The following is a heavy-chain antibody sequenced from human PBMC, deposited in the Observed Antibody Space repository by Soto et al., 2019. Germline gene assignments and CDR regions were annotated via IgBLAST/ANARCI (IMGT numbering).Heavy chain of an antibody. J-gene: IGHJ6*02. CDR2: IHASSISNI. Sequence: PGGSLRLSCVASGFTLSSYHVDWVRQAPGKGLEWISYIHASSISNIYYADSVKGRFTISRDNAKNSLYLQMDSLRAEDTAVYYCARDGTTGTANYHYAMDVWGQGTTVTVSS. D-gene: IGHD4-17*01. V-gene: IGHV3-48*03. CDR3: ARDGTTGTANYHYAMDV. CDR1: GFTLSSYH.